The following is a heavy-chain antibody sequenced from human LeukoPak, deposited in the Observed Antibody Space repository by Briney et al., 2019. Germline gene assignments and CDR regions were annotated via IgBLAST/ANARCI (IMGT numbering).Heavy chain of an antibody. CDR2: ISGSGGST. J-gene: IGHJ4*02. D-gene: IGHD2-15*01. CDR1: GFTFSNYA. CDR3: AKGAMVVVVAPTEFDH. Sequence: GGSLRLSCAASGFTFSNYAMYWVRQAPGKGLEWVSAISGSGGSTSYADSVKGRFTISRDNSKNILYLQVNSLRAEDTAVYYCAKGAMVVVVAPTEFDHWGQGALVTVSS. V-gene: IGHV3-23*01.